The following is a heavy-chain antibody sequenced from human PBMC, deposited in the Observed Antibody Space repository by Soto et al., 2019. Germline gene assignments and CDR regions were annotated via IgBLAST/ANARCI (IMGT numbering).Heavy chain of an antibody. D-gene: IGHD2-15*01. Sequence: TLSLTCAVAGGSINAGQSGWTWIRQSPGRGLEWIGYIYPTGTTYYVPSLRSRVSMSLDMSKNHFSLSLTSVTAADTAVYYCAKIGYCSASACSSAAAFDSWGQGILVTVSS. CDR1: GGSINAGQSG. CDR3: AKIGYCSASACSSAAAFDS. CDR2: IYPTGTT. V-gene: IGHV4-30-2*06. J-gene: IGHJ4*02.